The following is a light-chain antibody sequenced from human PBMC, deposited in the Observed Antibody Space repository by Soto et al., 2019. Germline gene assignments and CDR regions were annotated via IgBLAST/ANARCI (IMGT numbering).Light chain of an antibody. CDR3: ASHAGSSAV. Sequence: QSVLTQPPSASGSPGQSVTISCTGTSSDVDGYNYVSWYQQHPGKAPKVIIYDVSKRPSGVPDRFSGSKSGNTASLTVSGLQTEDEADYYCASHAGSSAVFGGGTQLTVL. CDR1: SSDVDGYNY. CDR2: DVS. V-gene: IGLV2-8*01. J-gene: IGLJ2*01.